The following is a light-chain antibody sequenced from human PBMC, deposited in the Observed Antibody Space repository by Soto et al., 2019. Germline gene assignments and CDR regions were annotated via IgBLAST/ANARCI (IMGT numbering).Light chain of an antibody. CDR3: QQRINWPPIT. J-gene: IGKJ5*01. V-gene: IGKV3-11*01. Sequence: DIVLTQSPASLSLSPGERATLSCRASQSISRYLAWYQQRPGQAPRLLIYDASNRATGIPARFSGSGSGTDFTLTISSLEPEDFAVYYCQQRINWPPITFGQGTRLEIK. CDR2: DAS. CDR1: QSISRY.